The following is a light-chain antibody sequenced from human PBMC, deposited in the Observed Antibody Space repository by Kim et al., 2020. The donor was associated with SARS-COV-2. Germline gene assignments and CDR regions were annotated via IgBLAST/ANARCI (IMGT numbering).Light chain of an antibody. Sequence: DIQMTQSPSTLSASVGDRVTITCRASQSVSSRLAWYQQKPGKAPKVLIYKASTLQSGVPSRFSGSGSGTEFTLTINSLQPDDFATYYCQEYDTFSRTFGQGTKVDIK. CDR2: KAS. CDR3: QEYDTFSRT. J-gene: IGKJ1*01. V-gene: IGKV1-5*03. CDR1: QSVSSR.